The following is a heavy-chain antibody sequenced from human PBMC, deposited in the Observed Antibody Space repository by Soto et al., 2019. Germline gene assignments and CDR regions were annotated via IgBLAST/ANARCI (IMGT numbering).Heavy chain of an antibody. V-gene: IGHV3-7*01. Sequence: PGGSLRLSCAASGFTFSSFWMSWVRQAPGKGLEWVANIKEDGSENYYVDSVKGRFTISRENDKKSLYLQMNSLRAEDTAMYYCARRRSNDWAADYWGQGTLVTVSS. CDR2: IKEDGSEN. CDR1: GFTFSSFW. D-gene: IGHD3-9*01. J-gene: IGHJ4*02. CDR3: ARRRSNDWAADY.